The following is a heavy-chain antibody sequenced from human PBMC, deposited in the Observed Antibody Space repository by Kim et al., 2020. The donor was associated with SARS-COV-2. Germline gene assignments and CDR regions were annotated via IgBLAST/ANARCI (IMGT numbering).Heavy chain of an antibody. V-gene: IGHV1-24*01. J-gene: IGHJ6*02. D-gene: IGHD2-15*01. Sequence: ASVKVSCKVSGYTLTELSMHWVRQAPGKGLEWMGGFDPEDGETIYAQKFQGRVTMTEDTSTDTAYMELSSLRSEDTAVYYCATDRHFKPIGYCSGGSCYPLDVWGQGTTVTVSS. CDR3: ATDRHFKPIGYCSGGSCYPLDV. CDR2: FDPEDGET. CDR1: GYTLTELS.